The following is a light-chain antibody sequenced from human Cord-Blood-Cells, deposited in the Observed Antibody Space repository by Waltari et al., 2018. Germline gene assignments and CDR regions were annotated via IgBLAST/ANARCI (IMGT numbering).Light chain of an antibody. CDR2: GAS. Sequence: EIVLTQSPGTLSLSPGERATLSCRASQRVSSSYLAWYQQKPGQAPRLLIYGASSRATGIPDRFSGSESRTDLTPTINRLEPEEFAVYYCQQYGSSPTFGQGTKVEIK. J-gene: IGKJ1*01. V-gene: IGKV3-20*01. CDR1: QRVSSSY. CDR3: QQYGSSPT.